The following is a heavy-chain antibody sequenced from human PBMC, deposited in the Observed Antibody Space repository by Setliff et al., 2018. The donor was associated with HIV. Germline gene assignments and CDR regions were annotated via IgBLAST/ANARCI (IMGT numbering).Heavy chain of an antibody. V-gene: IGHV1-18*04. Sequence: ASVKVSCKASGYLFTGYYMHWVRQAPGQGLEWMGSINLYKDDTHYAQKFQDRVAMTADTSTNTVYMELRSLRSDDTAVYYCARYALCSDDCSDEGADIWGQGTLVTVSS. CDR1: GYLFTGYY. J-gene: IGHJ4*02. D-gene: IGHD2-21*01. CDR3: ARYALCSDDCSDEGADI. CDR2: INLYKDDT.